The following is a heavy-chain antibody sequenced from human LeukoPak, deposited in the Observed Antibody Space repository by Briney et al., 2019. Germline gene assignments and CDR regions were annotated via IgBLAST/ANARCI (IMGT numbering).Heavy chain of an antibody. D-gene: IGHD3-10*01. Sequence: SQTLSLTCNISGDSVSSHTAAWSWIRQSPSRGLEWLGRTYYRSTWSTDYAVSVQSRITINPDTSRNHFSLQLSSVTPEDMAVYYCARDRGGFDSWGQGTLVTVSS. CDR3: ARDRGGFDS. J-gene: IGHJ5*01. V-gene: IGHV6-1*01. CDR2: TYYRSTWST. CDR1: GDSVSSHTAA.